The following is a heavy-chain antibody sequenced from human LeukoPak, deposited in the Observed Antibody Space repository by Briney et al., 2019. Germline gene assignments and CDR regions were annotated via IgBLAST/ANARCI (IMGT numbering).Heavy chain of an antibody. J-gene: IGHJ4*02. CDR1: GYTLTTYK. D-gene: IGHD3-10*01. CDR3: AKDGGSYSADY. Sequence: GASVKVSCKASGYTLTTYKMHWVRQAPGQGLEWVGIINPSDGDRRNAQKFQGRVTMTRDTSTSTVYMELSSLRSEDTAVYYCAKDGGSYSADYWGQGTLVTVSS. V-gene: IGHV1-46*01. CDR2: INPSDGDR.